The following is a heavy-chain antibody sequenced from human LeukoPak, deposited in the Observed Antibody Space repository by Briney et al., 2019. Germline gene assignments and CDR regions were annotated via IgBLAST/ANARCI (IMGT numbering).Heavy chain of an antibody. Sequence: SETLSLTCTVSGGSISSYYWSWIRQPSGKGLEWIGYIYDSGSTNYNPSLKSRVTISVDTSKNQFSLRLSSVTAADTAVYYCARGPLFGTTYYYYYMDVWGKGTTVTVSS. V-gene: IGHV4-59*12. CDR1: GGSISSYY. J-gene: IGHJ6*03. D-gene: IGHD1-1*01. CDR3: ARGPLFGTTYYYYYMDV. CDR2: IYDSGST.